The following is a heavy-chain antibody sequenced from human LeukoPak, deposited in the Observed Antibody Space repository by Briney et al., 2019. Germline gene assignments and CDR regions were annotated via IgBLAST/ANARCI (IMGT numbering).Heavy chain of an antibody. J-gene: IGHJ3*02. V-gene: IGHV1-69*13. CDR3: ARERVTRGHDAFDI. CDR1: GGTFSNYA. CDR2: IIPIFGPA. Sequence: ASVKVSCKAFGGTFSNYAISWVRQAPGQGLEWMGGIIPIFGPANYAQKFQGRVTITADESTSTVYLELSSLRSEDTAVYYCARERVTRGHDAFDIWGQGTMVTVSS. D-gene: IGHD2-21*02.